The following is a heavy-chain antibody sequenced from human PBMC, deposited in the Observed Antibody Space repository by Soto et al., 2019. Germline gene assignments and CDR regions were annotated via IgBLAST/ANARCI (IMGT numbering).Heavy chain of an antibody. CDR2: ISGSGGST. CDR1: GFTFISYA. V-gene: IGHV3-23*01. CDR3: AKDRDVPVSGSPIPPGY. D-gene: IGHD3-16*01. Sequence: PGGSLRLSCAASGFTFISYAMSWVLQAPWKGLEWVSAISGSGGSTYYADSVKGRFTISRDNSKNTLYLQMNSLRAEDTAVYYCAKDRDVPVSGSPIPPGYWGQGTLVTVSS. J-gene: IGHJ4*02.